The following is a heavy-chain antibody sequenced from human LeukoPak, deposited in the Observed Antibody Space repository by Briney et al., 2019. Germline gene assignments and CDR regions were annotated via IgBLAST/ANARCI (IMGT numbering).Heavy chain of an antibody. D-gene: IGHD2-2*01. CDR2: IYTSGST. CDR1: GGSISSGSYF. J-gene: IGHJ3*02. V-gene: IGHV4-61*02. CDR3: ARPPYCSSASCYRAFDI. Sequence: SETLSLTCTVSGGSISSGSYFWNWIRQPAGKGLEWIGRIYTSGSTNYNPSLKSRVTISVDTSKNQFSLKLSSVTAADTAVYYCARPPYCSSASCYRAFDIWGQGTMVTVSS.